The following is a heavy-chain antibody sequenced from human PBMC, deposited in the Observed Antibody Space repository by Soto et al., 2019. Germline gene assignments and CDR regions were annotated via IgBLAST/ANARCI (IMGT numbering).Heavy chain of an antibody. J-gene: IGHJ3*02. CDR3: ARDRVQWLVHIGYAFDI. V-gene: IGHV1-69*01. CDR2: IIPIFGTA. D-gene: IGHD6-19*01. Sequence: QVQLVQSGAEVKKPGSSVKVSCKASGGTFSSYAISWVRQAPGQGLEWMGGIIPIFGTANYAQKFQGRVTITADESTSTAYMELSSPRSEDTAVYYCARDRVQWLVHIGYAFDIWGQGTMVTVSS. CDR1: GGTFSSYA.